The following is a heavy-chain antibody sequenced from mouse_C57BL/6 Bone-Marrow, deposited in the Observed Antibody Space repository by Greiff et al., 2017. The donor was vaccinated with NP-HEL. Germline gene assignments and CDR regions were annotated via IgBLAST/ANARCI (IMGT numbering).Heavy chain of an antibody. CDR2: IYPRSGNT. D-gene: IGHD1-1*01. J-gene: IGHJ1*03. CDR3: ARGYYGSSLYWYFDV. V-gene: IGHV1-81*01. Sequence: QVQLQQSGAELARPGASVKLSCKASGYTFTSYGISWVKQRTGQGLEWIGEIYPRSGNTYYTEKFKGKATLTADKSSSTAYMELRSLTSEDSAVYFCARGYYGSSLYWYFDVWGTGTTVTVSS. CDR1: GYTFTSYG.